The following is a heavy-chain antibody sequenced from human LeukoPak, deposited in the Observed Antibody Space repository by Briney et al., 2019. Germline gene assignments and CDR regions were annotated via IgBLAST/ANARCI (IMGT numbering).Heavy chain of an antibody. Sequence: MSSETLSLTCTVSGGSISSGSYYWSWIRQPAGKGLEWIGRIYTSGSTNYNPSLKSRVTISVDTSKNQFSLELSSVTAADTAVYYCARGRWAHSSMSLGDAFDIWGQGTMVTVSS. V-gene: IGHV4-61*02. CDR3: ARGRWAHSSMSLGDAFDI. J-gene: IGHJ3*02. D-gene: IGHD6-6*01. CDR1: GGSISSGSYY. CDR2: IYTSGST.